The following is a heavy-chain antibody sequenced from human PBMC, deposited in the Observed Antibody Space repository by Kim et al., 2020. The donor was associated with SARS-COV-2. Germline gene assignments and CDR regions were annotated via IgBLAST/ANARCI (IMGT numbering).Heavy chain of an antibody. CDR3: ARVTGDHYAFDD. J-gene: IGHJ4*02. V-gene: IGHV3-23*01. Sequence: ADAVKGRFTISRENSKNTRYLQMNSLRAEDTAVYYCARVTGDHYAFDDWGQGTLVTVSS. D-gene: IGHD7-27*01.